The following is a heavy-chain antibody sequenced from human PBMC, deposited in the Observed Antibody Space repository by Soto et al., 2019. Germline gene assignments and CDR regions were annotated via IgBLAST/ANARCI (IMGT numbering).Heavy chain of an antibody. J-gene: IGHJ4*02. CDR2: IIPIFGTA. D-gene: IGHD6-6*01. Sequence: SVKVSCKASGGTFSSYAISWVRQAPGQGLEWMGGIIPIFGTANYAQKFQGRVTITADESTSTAYMELSSLRSEDTAVYYCSLAGGSSSGYFDYWGQGTLVTVSA. CDR3: SLAGGSSSGYFDY. CDR1: GGTFSSYA. V-gene: IGHV1-69*13.